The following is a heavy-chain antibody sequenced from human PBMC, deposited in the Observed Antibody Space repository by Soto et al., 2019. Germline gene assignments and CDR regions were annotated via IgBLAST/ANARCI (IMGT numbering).Heavy chain of an antibody. J-gene: IGHJ4*02. CDR2: ISGGGDTT. CDR1: GFTFNNYA. V-gene: IGHV3-23*01. D-gene: IGHD3-16*01. Sequence: EVQLLESGGGLVQPGGSLRLSCAASGFTFNNYAMTWVRQAPGKGLEWVSAISGGGDTTSYADSVKGRFTVSRDGSKNTLYLQMSSLRAEDPALYYCEKGGGVAGRLTPRFDFGGQETLVTVSS. CDR3: EKGGGVAGRLTPRFDF.